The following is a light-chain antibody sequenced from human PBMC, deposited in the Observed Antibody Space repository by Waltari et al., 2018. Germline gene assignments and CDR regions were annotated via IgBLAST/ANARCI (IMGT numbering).Light chain of an antibody. V-gene: IGKV3-15*01. CDR2: GAS. Sequence: EVVMTQSPATLSVSQGERATLSCRASQSVSSNLAWYQQKPGQAPRLLIYGASTRATGIPARFSGSGSGTEFTLTISSLQSEDFAVYYCQQYNNWPRTFGGGTTVEIK. J-gene: IGKJ4*01. CDR3: QQYNNWPRT. CDR1: QSVSSN.